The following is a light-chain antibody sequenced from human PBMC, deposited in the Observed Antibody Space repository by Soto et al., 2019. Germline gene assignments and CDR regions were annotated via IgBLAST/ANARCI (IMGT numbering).Light chain of an antibody. CDR3: QRSYRSIS. CDR1: QSISAY. J-gene: IGKJ5*01. V-gene: IGKV1-39*01. CDR2: AAT. Sequence: DIQMTQSPSSLFASVGDRVTITCRASQSISAYLNWYQQRPGKAPSLLIYAATRLHSGVPSRFSGSVSGTDFTLTISCLQPEDFATYYCQRSYRSISFGQGTRLEMK.